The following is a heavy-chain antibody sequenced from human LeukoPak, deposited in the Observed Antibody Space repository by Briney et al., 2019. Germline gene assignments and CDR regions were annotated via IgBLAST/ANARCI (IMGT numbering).Heavy chain of an antibody. CDR2: MSQDGSEK. D-gene: IGHD3-16*01. CDR3: ATYTHWVAGDV. V-gene: IGHV3-7*01. J-gene: IGHJ6*02. Sequence: GGSLRLSCAASGFTFSDSWMSWVRQAPGKGLEWVANMSQDGSEKDYVDSVKGRFTISRDNARNSLYLQMGSLRAEDTAVYYCATYTHWVAGDVWGQGTTVTVSS. CDR1: GFTFSDSW.